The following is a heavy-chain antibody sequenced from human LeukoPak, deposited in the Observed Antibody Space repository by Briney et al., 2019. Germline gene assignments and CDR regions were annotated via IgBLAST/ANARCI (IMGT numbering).Heavy chain of an antibody. D-gene: IGHD3-10*01. V-gene: IGHV1-8*01. CDR1: GYTFTSYD. CDR3: AREGSDGWFGELDSYYYYYMDV. Sequence: ASVKVSCKASGYTFTSYDINWVRQATGQGLEWMGWMNPNSGNTGYAQKFQGRVTMTRNTSISTAYMELSSLRSEDTAVYYRAREGSDGWFGELDSYYYYYMDVWGKGTTVTISS. CDR2: MNPNSGNT. J-gene: IGHJ6*03.